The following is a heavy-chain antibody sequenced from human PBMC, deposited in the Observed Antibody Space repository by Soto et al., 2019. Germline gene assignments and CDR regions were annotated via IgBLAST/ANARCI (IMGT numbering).Heavy chain of an antibody. J-gene: IGHJ4*02. CDR2: ISSTRNTI. CDR1: GFTFSSYS. V-gene: IGHV3-48*02. CDR3: ARLKYYYGSGSWYYFDY. D-gene: IGHD3-10*01. Sequence: EVQLVESGGDLVQPGGSLRLSCAASGFTFSSYSMNWVRQAPGKGLEWVSVISSTRNTIYYADSVKGRFTISRDNAKNSLYLQMNSLRDEDTAMYYCARLKYYYGSGSWYYFDYWGQGTLVTVSS.